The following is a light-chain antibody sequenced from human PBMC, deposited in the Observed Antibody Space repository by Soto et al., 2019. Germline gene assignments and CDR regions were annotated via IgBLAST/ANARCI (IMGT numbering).Light chain of an antibody. CDR1: SSNIGSNN. CDR2: SYN. CDR3: AAWDDSLNGYV. J-gene: IGLJ1*01. Sequence: QSVLTQPPSASGTPGQWVTISCSGSSSNIGSNNVNWYQQLPGTAPKLLIYSYNQRPSGVPDRFSGSKSVTSASLAISGLQSDDEADYYCAAWDDSLNGYVFGTGTKLTVL. V-gene: IGLV1-44*01.